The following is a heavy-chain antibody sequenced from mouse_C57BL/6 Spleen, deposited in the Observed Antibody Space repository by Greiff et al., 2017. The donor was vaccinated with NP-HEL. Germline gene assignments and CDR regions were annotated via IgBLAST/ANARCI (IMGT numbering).Heavy chain of an antibody. CDR2: INPNNGGT. D-gene: IGHD2-4*01. CDR3: ARRAFYYDYDRFFLVY. Sequence: EVQLQQSGPELVKPGASVKIPCKASGYTFTDYNMDWVKQSHGKSLEWIGDINPNNGGTIYNQKFKGKATLTVDKSSSTAYMELRSLTSEDTAVYYCARRAFYYDYDRFFLVYWGQGTLVTVSA. V-gene: IGHV1-18*01. J-gene: IGHJ3*01. CDR1: GYTFTDYN.